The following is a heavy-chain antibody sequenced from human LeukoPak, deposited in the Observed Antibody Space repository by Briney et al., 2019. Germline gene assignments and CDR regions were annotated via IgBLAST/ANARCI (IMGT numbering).Heavy chain of an antibody. V-gene: IGHV3-23*01. J-gene: IGHJ4*02. D-gene: IGHD3-9*01. CDR2: ISGSGGST. CDR1: GFTFSSYA. Sequence: SGGSLRLSCAASGFTFSSYAMSWVRQAPGKGLEWVSAISGSGGSTYYADSVKGRFTISRDNSKNTLYLQMNSLRAEDTAVYYCAKDRYQTLRYFDSEGYFDYWGQGTLVTVSS. CDR3: AKDRYQTLRYFDSEGYFDY.